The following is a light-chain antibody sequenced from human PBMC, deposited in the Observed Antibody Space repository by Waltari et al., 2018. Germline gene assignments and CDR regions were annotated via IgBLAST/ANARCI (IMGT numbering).Light chain of an antibody. CDR2: EVS. CDR1: SSDVGASNY. Sequence: QSALTQPPSASGSLGQSVTISCTGTSSDVGASNYVSWYQQNPGKAPKLMIFEVSKRPSGVPDRFSGSRSGNTASLTVSGLQAEDEADDYCSSDAGSNNYVILGGGTKLTVL. V-gene: IGLV2-8*01. J-gene: IGLJ2*01. CDR3: SSDAGSNNYVI.